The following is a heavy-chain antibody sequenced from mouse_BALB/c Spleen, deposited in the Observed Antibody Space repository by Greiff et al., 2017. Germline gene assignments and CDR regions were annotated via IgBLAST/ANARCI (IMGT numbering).Heavy chain of an antibody. J-gene: IGHJ3*01. CDR3: ARHWNDYDEGGAWFAY. CDR1: GFTFSSYA. CDR2: ISSGGSYT. D-gene: IGHD2-4*01. Sequence: EVKLMESGGGLVKPGGSLKLSCAASGFTFSSYAMSWVRQTPEKRLEWVATISSGGSYTYYPDSVKGRFTISRDNAKNTLYLQMRSLRSEDTAMYYCARHWNDYDEGGAWFAYWGQGTLVTVSA. V-gene: IGHV5-9-3*01.